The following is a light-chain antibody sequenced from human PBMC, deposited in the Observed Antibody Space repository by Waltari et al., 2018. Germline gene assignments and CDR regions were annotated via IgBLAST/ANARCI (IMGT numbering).Light chain of an antibody. CDR1: SPNIRVDED. CDR3: QSYDYSLRAAV. V-gene: IGLV1-40*01. CDR2: VNN. Sequence: QSVLTQPPSVSGAPGRRATISCTGNSPNIRVDEDVHRDQQVPGTAPKPLMYVNNNRASGVPARFSVSKSGTSASLAITGLQAEDEADYYCQSYDYSLRAAVFGGGTKLTVL. J-gene: IGLJ2*01.